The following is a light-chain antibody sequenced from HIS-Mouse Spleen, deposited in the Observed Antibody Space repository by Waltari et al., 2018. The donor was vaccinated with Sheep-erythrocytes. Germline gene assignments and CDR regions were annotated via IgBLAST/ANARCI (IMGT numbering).Light chain of an antibody. CDR1: RSNLGHNA. Sequence: QSVLTQPPSVSEAPRQRVTISCSGSRSNLGHNAVNWYPQLPGKAPKLLIYYDDLLPSGVSDRFSGSKSGTSASLAISGLQSEDEADYYCAAWDDSLNGPVFGGGTKLTVL. CDR3: AAWDDSLNGPV. V-gene: IGLV1-36*01. CDR2: YDD. J-gene: IGLJ3*02.